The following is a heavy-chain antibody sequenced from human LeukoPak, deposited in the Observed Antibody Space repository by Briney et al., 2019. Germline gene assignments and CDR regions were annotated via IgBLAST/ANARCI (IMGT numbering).Heavy chain of an antibody. CDR1: GFSLTTYE. Sequence: PGGSLRLSCAASGFSLTTYEMNWVRQAPGKGLEWVSYISSSGDSIYYADSVKGRFTISRDNAKNSLYLQMNSLRDEDTAVYYCARIFDTWGQGTLVTVSS. CDR3: ARIFDT. V-gene: IGHV3-48*03. CDR2: ISSSGDSI. J-gene: IGHJ4*02.